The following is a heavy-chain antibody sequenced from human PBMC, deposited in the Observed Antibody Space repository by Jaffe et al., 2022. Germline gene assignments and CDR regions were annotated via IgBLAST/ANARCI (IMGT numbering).Heavy chain of an antibody. CDR2: INNDESRT. J-gene: IGHJ1*01. CDR3: AVGHSGSGTYYEYFQH. CDR1: GFTFSNYW. D-gene: IGHD3-10*01. V-gene: IGHV3-74*03. Sequence: EVQLVESGGGLVQPGGSLRLSCAASGFTFSNYWMHWVRQAPGKGLIWVSRINNDESRTLYADSVKGRFTISRDNANNTLFLEMNSLRAEDTAVYFCAVGHSGSGTYYEYFQHWGQGTLVTVSS.